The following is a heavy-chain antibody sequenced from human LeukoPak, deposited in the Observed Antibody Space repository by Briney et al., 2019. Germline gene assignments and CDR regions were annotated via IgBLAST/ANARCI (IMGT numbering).Heavy chain of an antibody. CDR3: GSTNYTPSLNSRVTISVDTSKNQFSLKLSSVTAADTAVYYCARLTPSAISGSYYFDY. CDR2: IYYSGST. V-gene: IGHV4-59*08. CDR1: GGSISSYY. J-gene: IGHJ4*02. D-gene: IGHD3-10*01. Sequence: SETLSLTCTVPGGSISSYYWSWIRQPPGKGLGWRGYIYYSGSTNYKPSLKSRVTISVDTSKNKFCLKLCTVTAAETRVYYSGSTNYTPSLNSRVTISVDTSKNQFSLKLSSVTAADTAVYYCARLTPSAISGSYYFDYWGQGTLVTVSS.